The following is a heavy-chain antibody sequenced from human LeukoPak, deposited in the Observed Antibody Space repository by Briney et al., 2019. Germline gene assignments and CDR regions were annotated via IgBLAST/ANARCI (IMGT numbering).Heavy chain of an antibody. CDR2: IKQDGSEK. Sequence: PGGSLRLSCAASGFTFSSYWMSWVRQAPGKGLEWVANIKQDGSEKYYVDSVKGRFTISRDNAKNSLYLQMNSLRAEDTAVYYCARVVYDFWSGYYIDYWGQGTLVTVSS. J-gene: IGHJ4*02. CDR1: GFTFSSYW. CDR3: ARVVYDFWSGYYIDY. V-gene: IGHV3-7*03. D-gene: IGHD3-3*01.